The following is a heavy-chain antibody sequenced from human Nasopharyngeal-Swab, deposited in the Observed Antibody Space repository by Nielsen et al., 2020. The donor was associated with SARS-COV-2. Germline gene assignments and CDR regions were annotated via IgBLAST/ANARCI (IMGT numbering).Heavy chain of an antibody. CDR1: GFTFSSYG. J-gene: IGHJ6*03. CDR3: AKDYNSVGWGSNKIYYMDV. V-gene: IGHV3-30*18. D-gene: IGHD3-16*01. Sequence: GGSLRLSCAASGFTFSSYGMHWVRQAPGKGLEWVAVISYDGSNKYYADSVKGRFTISRDNSKNTLYLQMNSLRAEDTAVYYCAKDYNSVGWGSNKIYYMDVWGKGTTVTVSS. CDR2: ISYDGSNK.